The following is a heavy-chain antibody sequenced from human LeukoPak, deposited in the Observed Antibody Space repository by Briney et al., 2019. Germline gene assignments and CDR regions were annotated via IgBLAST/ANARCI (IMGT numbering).Heavy chain of an antibody. CDR2: INHSGST. J-gene: IGHJ4*02. V-gene: IGHV4-34*01. D-gene: IGHD2-15*01. CDR1: GGSFSSYY. Sequence: SETLSLTCAVYGGSFSSYYWSWIRQPPGKGLEWIGEINHSGSTNYNPSLKSRVTISVDTSKNQFSLKLSSVTAADTAVYYCARGSRAVAHWGQGTLVTVSS. CDR3: ARGSRAVAH.